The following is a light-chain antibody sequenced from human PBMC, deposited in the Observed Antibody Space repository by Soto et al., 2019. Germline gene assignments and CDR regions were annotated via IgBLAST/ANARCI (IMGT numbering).Light chain of an antibody. Sequence: EIEMTQSPATLSVSPGETTTLSCRASQSVDSNVAWYQQKGGQAPRLLISGSSSRATGIPARFSANGSGTEFTLTISGLKSEEFAIDYCPQYHTWPSFGQGTKVQIK. CDR3: PQYHTWPS. CDR1: QSVDSN. V-gene: IGKV3-15*01. CDR2: GSS. J-gene: IGKJ2*01.